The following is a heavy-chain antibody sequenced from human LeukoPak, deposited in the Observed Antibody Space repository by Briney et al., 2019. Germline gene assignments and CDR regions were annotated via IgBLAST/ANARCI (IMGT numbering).Heavy chain of an antibody. J-gene: IGHJ5*02. V-gene: IGHV1-18*01. D-gene: IGHD6-13*01. CDR1: GYTFTSYG. CDR2: ISAYNGNT. Sequence: ASVKVSCKASGYTFTSYGISWVRQAPGQGLEWMGWISAYNGNTNYAQKLQGRVTMTTDTSTSTAYMELRSLRSDDTAVYYCARDLYSSSWSTEYNWFDPWGQGTLVTVSS. CDR3: ARDLYSSSWSTEYNWFDP.